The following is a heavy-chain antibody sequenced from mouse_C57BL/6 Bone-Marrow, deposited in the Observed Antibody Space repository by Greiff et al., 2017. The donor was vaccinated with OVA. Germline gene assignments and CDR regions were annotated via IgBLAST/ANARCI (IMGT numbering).Heavy chain of an antibody. J-gene: IGHJ4*01. D-gene: IGHD1-1*01. CDR2: INPGSGGT. V-gene: IGHV1-54*01. Sequence: QVQLQQSGAELVRPGTSVKVSCKASGYAFTNYLIEWVKQRPGQGLEWIGVINPGSGGTNYNEKFKGKATLTADKSSSTAYMQLSSLTSEDSAVYFCARWAYYDDAMDYWGQGTSVTVTS. CDR1: GYAFTNYL. CDR3: ARWAYYDDAMDY.